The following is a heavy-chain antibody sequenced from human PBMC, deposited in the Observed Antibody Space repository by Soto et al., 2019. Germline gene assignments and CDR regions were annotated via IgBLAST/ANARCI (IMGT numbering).Heavy chain of an antibody. Sequence: LSLSCAASGFTFSDYYMSWICQAPGKGLEWVSYISSSGSIIYYADSVKGRFTISRDNAKNSLYLQLNSLRAEDTAVYYCARDLGYYASDGYFDYWGQGTVVTVSS. D-gene: IGHD3-22*01. CDR2: ISSSGSII. V-gene: IGHV3-11*01. CDR3: ARDLGYYASDGYFDY. CDR1: GFTFSDYY. J-gene: IGHJ4*02.